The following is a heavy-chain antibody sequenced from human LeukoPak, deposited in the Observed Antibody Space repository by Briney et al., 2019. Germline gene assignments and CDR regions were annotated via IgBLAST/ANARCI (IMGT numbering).Heavy chain of an antibody. CDR1: GLTFSSYS. D-gene: IGHD2/OR15-2a*01. CDR2: ISSGSTYI. V-gene: IGHV3-21*03. J-gene: IGHJ4*02. CDR3: ARDFYDGFALDY. Sequence: PGGSLRLSCEASGLTFSSYSMNWVRQAPGKGLEWVSSISSGSTYIYYADSVKGRFTISRDNARNSLYLQMDNLRAEDTDVYYCARDFYDGFALDYWGQGTLVTVSS.